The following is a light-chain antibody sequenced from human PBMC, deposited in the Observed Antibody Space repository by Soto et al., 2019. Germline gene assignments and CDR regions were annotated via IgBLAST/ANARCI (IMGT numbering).Light chain of an antibody. CDR3: QESYSTPRWT. J-gene: IGKJ1*01. V-gene: IGKV1-39*01. Sequence: DIQMTQSPSSLSASVGDRVTITFPASQDISNYLNWYQQKPGKAPKLLIYAASTLQSGVPSRFSGSGSGTDFTLTISSLQPEDFATYYCQESYSTPRWTFGQGTKVDIK. CDR1: QDISNY. CDR2: AAS.